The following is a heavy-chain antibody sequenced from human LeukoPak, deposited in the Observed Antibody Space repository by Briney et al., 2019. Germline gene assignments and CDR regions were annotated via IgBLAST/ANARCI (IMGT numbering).Heavy chain of an antibody. V-gene: IGHV4-59*01. CDR3: AHSKRGGGYYINAFAV. D-gene: IGHD1-26*01. Sequence: SETLSLTCTVSGTSTSAYYWSWIRQPPGKGLEWIGYSYSGGNANYNPSLKSRVTISIDTSENQFSLRLTSVTAADTAVYFCAHSKRGGGYYINAFAVWGQGALVTISS. CDR2: SYSGGNA. CDR1: GTSTSAYY. J-gene: IGHJ3*01.